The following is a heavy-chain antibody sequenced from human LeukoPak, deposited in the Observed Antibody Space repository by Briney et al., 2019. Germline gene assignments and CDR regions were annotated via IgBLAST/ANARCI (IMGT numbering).Heavy chain of an antibody. CDR3: ATGHSYGYDY. CDR1: GLTFSDFW. CDR2: VKGDGRTT. V-gene: IGHV3-74*01. Sequence: GGSLRLSCAASGLTFSDFWMHWVRQPPGKGLVWVALVKGDGRTTIYADSVKGRFTISRDNAKNTLYLEMNSLRADDSGVYYCATGHSYGYDYWGQGVLVTVSS. D-gene: IGHD5-18*01. J-gene: IGHJ4*02.